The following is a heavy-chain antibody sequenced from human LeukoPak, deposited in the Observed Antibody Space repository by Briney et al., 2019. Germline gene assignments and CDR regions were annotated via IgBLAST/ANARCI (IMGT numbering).Heavy chain of an antibody. V-gene: IGHV3-21*01. D-gene: IGHD6-19*01. CDR3: AKDHHSSGWFYFDY. CDR1: GFTFSSYS. Sequence: GGSLRLSCAASGFTFSSYSMNWVRQAPGKGLEWVSSISCSSSYIYYADSVKGRFTISRDNAKNSLYLQMNSLRAEDTAVYYCAKDHHSSGWFYFDYWGQGTLVTVSS. CDR2: ISCSSSYI. J-gene: IGHJ4*02.